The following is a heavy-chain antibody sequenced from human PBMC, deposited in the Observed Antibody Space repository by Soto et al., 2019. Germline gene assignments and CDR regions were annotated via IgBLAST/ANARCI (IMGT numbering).Heavy chain of an antibody. CDR2: IKSKTDGGTT. CDR3: TTYYDFWSGYYPVDY. D-gene: IGHD3-3*01. Sequence: GGSLRLSSAASGFTFSNAWMSWVRQAPGKGLEWVGRIKSKTDGGTTDYAAPVKGRFTISRDDSKNTLYLQMNSLKTEDTAVYYCTTYYDFWSGYYPVDYWGQGTLVTVSS. J-gene: IGHJ4*02. CDR1: GFTFSNAW. V-gene: IGHV3-15*01.